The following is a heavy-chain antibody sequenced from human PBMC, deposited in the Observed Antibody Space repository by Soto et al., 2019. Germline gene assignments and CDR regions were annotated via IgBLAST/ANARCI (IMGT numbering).Heavy chain of an antibody. J-gene: IGHJ4*02. CDR1: GFTFNTYG. D-gene: IGHD5-18*01. Sequence: EVQLVESGGGLVQPGGSLRLSCAASGFTFNTYGMKWVRQAPGKGLEWVSYISSSSNNIYYADSVKGRFTISRDNAKNSLYLQMNSLRAEDTAVYYCASEDSRGYSYGHGVGYWGQGTLVTVSS. CDR3: ASEDSRGYSYGHGVGY. CDR2: ISSSSNNI. V-gene: IGHV3-48*01.